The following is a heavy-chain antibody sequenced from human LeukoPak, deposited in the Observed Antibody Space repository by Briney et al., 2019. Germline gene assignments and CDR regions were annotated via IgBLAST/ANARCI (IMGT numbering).Heavy chain of an antibody. CDR3: AREVEYCSSTSCYGRPNPDYYYYYGMDV. CDR2: INPNNGGT. D-gene: IGHD2-2*01. V-gene: IGHV1-2*06. CDR1: GYTFTGYY. J-gene: IGHJ6*02. Sequence: ASVKVSCKASGYTFTGYYMHWVRQAPGQGLEWMGRINPNNGGTNYAQKFQGRVTMTGDTSISTAYMELSSLRSDDTAVYYCAREVEYCSSTSCYGRPNPDYYYYYGMDVWGQGTTVTVSS.